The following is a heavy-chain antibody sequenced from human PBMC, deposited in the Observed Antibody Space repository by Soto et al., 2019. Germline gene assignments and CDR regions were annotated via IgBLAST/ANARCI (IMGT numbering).Heavy chain of an antibody. CDR2: ISGSGGST. CDR1: GFTFSSYA. V-gene: IGHV3-23*01. Sequence: PGGSLRLSCAASGFTFSSYAMSWVRQAPGKGLEWVSAISGSGGSTYYADSVKGRFTISRDNSKNTLYLQMNSLRAEDTAVYYCAKQPTLRYFDWLLYVDYWGQGTLVTVSS. CDR3: AKQPTLRYFDWLLYVDY. J-gene: IGHJ4*02. D-gene: IGHD3-9*01.